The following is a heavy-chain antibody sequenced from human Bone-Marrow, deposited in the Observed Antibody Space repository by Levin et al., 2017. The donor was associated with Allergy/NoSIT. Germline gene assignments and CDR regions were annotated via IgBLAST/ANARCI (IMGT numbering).Heavy chain of an antibody. CDR2: ISWDASTT. CDR1: GFTFNGYT. D-gene: IGHD6-19*01. Sequence: GESLKISCAASGFTFNGYTMHWVRQAPQRGLEWVSLISWDASTTYYADSVRGRFTISRDNSKNALYLQMNSLTTEDTALYYCAKDLSPRIAVTGNIEYWGQGTLVTVSS. V-gene: IGHV3-43*01. CDR3: AKDLSPRIAVTGNIEY. J-gene: IGHJ4*02.